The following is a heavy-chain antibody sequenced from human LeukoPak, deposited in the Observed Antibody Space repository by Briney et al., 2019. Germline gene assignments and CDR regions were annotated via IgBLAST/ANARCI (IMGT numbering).Heavy chain of an antibody. CDR1: GGPISSYY. J-gene: IGHJ5*02. D-gene: IGHD3-10*01. Sequence: PSETLSLTCTVSGGPISSYYWSWIRQPAGKGLEWIGHIYTSGSTNYNPSLKSRVTMSVDTSKKQFSLKLSSVTAADTAVYYCARVDGYYGSGSFNWFDPWGQGTLVTVSS. V-gene: IGHV4-4*07. CDR2: IYTSGST. CDR3: ARVDGYYGSGSFNWFDP.